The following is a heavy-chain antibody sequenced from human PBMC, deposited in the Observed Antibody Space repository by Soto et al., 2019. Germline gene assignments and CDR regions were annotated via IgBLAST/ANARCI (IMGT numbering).Heavy chain of an antibody. D-gene: IGHD5-12*01. CDR2: ISGSGGST. J-gene: IGHJ6*02. Sequence: GGSLRLSCAASGFTFSSYAMSWVRQAPGKGLEWVSAISGSGGSTYYADSVKGRFTISRDNSKNTLYLQMNSLRAEDTALYYCAKDLYSGYEYYYYYYGMDVWGQGTTVTVSS. CDR1: GFTFSSYA. V-gene: IGHV3-23*01. CDR3: AKDLYSGYEYYYYYYGMDV.